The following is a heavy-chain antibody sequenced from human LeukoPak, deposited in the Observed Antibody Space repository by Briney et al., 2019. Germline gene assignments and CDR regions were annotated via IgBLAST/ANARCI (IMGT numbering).Heavy chain of an antibody. CDR1: GFTFSSYG. D-gene: IGHD3-22*01. CDR3: AKEPPGDYDSSGYPDDY. CDR2: IRYDGSNK. V-gene: IGHV3-30*02. Sequence: PGGSLRLSCAASGFTFSSYGMHWVRQAPGKGLEWVAFIRYDGSNKYYADSVKGRFTISRDNSKNTLYLQMNSLRAEDTAVYYCAKEPPGDYDSSGYPDDYWGQGTLVTVSS. J-gene: IGHJ4*02.